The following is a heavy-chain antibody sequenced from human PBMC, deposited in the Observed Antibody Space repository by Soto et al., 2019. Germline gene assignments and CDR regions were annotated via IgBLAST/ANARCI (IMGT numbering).Heavy chain of an antibody. J-gene: IGHJ5*02. V-gene: IGHV5-10-1*01. CDR2: IDPSDSYI. D-gene: IGHD3-16*02. Sequence: GESLKISCQGFGYSFSSYKISWVRQKPGKGLEWMGRIDPSDSYINYNPSFQGHVTISADQSISTAYLEWSSLKASDTAMYYCARDYRFGVSWFDPWGQGTLVTV. CDR3: ARDYRFGVSWFDP. CDR1: GYSFSSYK.